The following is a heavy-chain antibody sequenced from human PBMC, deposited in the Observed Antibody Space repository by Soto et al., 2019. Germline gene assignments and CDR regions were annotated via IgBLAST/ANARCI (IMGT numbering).Heavy chain of an antibody. V-gene: IGHV3-30*18. J-gene: IGHJ4*02. Sequence: PGGSLRLSCAATGFMFGTYWMSWVRQAPGKGLEWVASTSYDGNNKYYADSLKGRFTISRDNSKKMVYLQMTRLGPEDTAVYYCAKGGGSARDFDYWGQGALVTVSA. CDR2: TSYDGNNK. CDR3: AKGGGSARDFDY. CDR1: GFMFGTYW. D-gene: IGHD1-26*01.